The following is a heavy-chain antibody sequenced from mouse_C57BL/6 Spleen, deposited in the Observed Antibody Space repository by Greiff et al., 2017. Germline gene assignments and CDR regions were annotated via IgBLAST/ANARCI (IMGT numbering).Heavy chain of an antibody. CDR2: ISSGSSTI. Sequence: DVMLVESGGGLVKPGGSLKLSCAASGFTFSDYGMHWVRQAPEKGLEWVAYISSGSSTIYYADTVKGRFTISRDNAKNTLFLQMTSLRSEDTAMYYCARPSYGYYAMDYWGQGTSVTVSS. CDR3: ARPSYGYYAMDY. D-gene: IGHD1-2*01. CDR1: GFTFSDYG. J-gene: IGHJ4*01. V-gene: IGHV5-17*01.